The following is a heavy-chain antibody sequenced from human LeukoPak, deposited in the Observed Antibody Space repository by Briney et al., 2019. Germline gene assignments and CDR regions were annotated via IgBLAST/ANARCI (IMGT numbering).Heavy chain of an antibody. V-gene: IGHV4-34*01. CDR3: ARAPYYLDV. Sequence: XRQPPGXXLEWIGEINHSGSTNYSPSLRSRVTISVDTSNNQFSLKLSSVTAADTAVYYCARAPYYLDVWGKGTTVTVSS. CDR2: INHSGST. J-gene: IGHJ6*03.